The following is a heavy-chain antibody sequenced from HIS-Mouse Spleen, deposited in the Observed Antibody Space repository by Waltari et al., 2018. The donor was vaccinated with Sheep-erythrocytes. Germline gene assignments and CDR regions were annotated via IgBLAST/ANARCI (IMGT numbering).Heavy chain of an antibody. Sequence: EVQLVESGGGLVKPGGSLRRSCSASGFTFSRYSMNWVRQAPGKGLEWVSSISSSSSYIYYADSVKGRFTISRDNAKNSLYLQMNSLRAEDTAVYYCARVASGATFDYWGQGTLVTVSS. CDR3: ARVASGATFDY. CDR1: GFTFSRYS. D-gene: IGHD1-26*01. CDR2: ISSSSSYI. V-gene: IGHV3-21*01. J-gene: IGHJ4*02.